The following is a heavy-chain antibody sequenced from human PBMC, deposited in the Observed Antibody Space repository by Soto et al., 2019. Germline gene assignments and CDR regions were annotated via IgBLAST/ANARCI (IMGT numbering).Heavy chain of an antibody. CDR3: AKFPSMVRGVIINNWFDP. D-gene: IGHD3-10*01. Sequence: EVQLLESGGGLVQPGGSLRLSCAASGFTFSSYAMSWVRQAPGQGLEWVSAISGSGGSTYYADSVKGRFTISRDNSKHTLYMQMNSLRAEDTAVYYCAKFPSMVRGVIINNWFDPWCQGTLVTVSS. J-gene: IGHJ5*02. CDR1: GFTFSSYA. CDR2: ISGSGGST. V-gene: IGHV3-23*01.